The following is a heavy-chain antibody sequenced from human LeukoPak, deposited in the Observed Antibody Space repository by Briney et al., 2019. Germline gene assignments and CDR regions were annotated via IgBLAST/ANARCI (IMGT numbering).Heavy chain of an antibody. J-gene: IGHJ5*02. V-gene: IGHV1-18*01. CDR2: ISAYNGNT. Sequence: ASVKVSCKASGYTFTSYGISWVRQAPGQGLEWMGWISAYNGNTNYAQKLQGRVTMTTDTSTSTAYMELRSLRSDDTAVYYCARDRRSSSLASPNWFDPWGQGTLVTVSS. CDR1: GYTFTSYG. D-gene: IGHD6-6*01. CDR3: ARDRRSSSLASPNWFDP.